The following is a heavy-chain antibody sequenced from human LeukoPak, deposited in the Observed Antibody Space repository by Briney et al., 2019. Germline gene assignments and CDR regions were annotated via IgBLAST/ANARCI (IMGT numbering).Heavy chain of an antibody. D-gene: IGHD6-19*01. J-gene: IGHJ4*02. CDR2: MSGGGGST. Sequence: PGGSLRLSCAASGFTFSSFGMHWVRQAPGKGLEWVSGMSGGGGSTYYADSVKGRFTISRDNSRNTLYLQMNSLRAEDTAIYYCAKTSSGWYPFDYWGQGTLVTVSS. CDR1: GFTFSSFG. CDR3: AKTSSGWYPFDY. V-gene: IGHV3-23*01.